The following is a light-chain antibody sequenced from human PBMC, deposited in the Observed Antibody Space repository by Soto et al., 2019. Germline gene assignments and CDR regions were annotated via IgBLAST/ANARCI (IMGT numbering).Light chain of an antibody. V-gene: IGKV1-17*01. Sequence: DIQMTQSPSSLSASVGDRVTITCRASQGIRTDLVWYQQKPGKAPKRLIYGASSLQSGVPSRFSGSGSGTEFTLTVSSLQPEDFATYYSLQHYNYPQTFGPGTTVEIK. CDR1: QGIRTD. J-gene: IGKJ1*01. CDR3: LQHYNYPQT. CDR2: GAS.